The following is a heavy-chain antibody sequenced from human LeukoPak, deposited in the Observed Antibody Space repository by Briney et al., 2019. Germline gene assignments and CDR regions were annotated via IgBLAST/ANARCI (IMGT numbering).Heavy chain of an antibody. CDR1: GGSISSYY. V-gene: IGHV4-59*01. CDR2: IYYSGST. J-gene: IGHJ4*02. CDR3: ARGDIVGATYDY. D-gene: IGHD1-26*01. Sequence: SETLSLTCTVSGGSISSYYWSWIRQPPGTGLEWIGYIYYSGSTNYNPSLKSRVTISVDTSKNQFSLKLSSVTAADTAEYYCARGDIVGATYDYWGQGTLVTVSS.